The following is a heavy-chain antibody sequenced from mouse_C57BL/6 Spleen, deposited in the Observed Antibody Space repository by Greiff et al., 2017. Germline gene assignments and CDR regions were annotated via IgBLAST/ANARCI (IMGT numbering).Heavy chain of an antibody. CDR2: INPNNGGT. J-gene: IGHJ1*03. CDR3: ARGYGSSYFDV. Sequence: EVQLQQSGPELVKPGASVKMSCKASGYTFTDYNMHWVKQSHGKSLEWIGYINPNNGGTSYNQKFKGKATLTVTKSSSTAYMELRCLTSEDSAGYYCARGYGSSYFDVWGTGTTVTVSS. V-gene: IGHV1-22*01. CDR1: GYTFTDYN. D-gene: IGHD1-1*01.